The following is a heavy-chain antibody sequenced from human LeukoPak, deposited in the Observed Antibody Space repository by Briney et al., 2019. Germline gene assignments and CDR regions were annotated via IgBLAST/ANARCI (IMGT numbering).Heavy chain of an antibody. Sequence: GGSLRLSCAASGFTFSSYAMSWVRQAPGKVLEWVSAISGSGGRTYYADSVKGRFTISRDNSKNTLYLQMNSLRAEDTAVYYCAKEPSKTAMVHSVFSPEGDYWGQGTLVTVSS. D-gene: IGHD5-18*01. CDR1: GFTFSSYA. J-gene: IGHJ4*02. CDR3: AKEPSKTAMVHSVFSPEGDY. CDR2: ISGSGGRT. V-gene: IGHV3-23*01.